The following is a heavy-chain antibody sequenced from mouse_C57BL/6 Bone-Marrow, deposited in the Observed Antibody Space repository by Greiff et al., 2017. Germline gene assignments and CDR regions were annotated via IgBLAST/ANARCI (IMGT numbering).Heavy chain of an antibody. CDR1: GYTFTSHW. Sequence: QVQLKQSGPELVRPGASVKISCKAPGYTFTSHWMQWVRQRPGQGLEWIGEIFPGSGSTYYNEKFKGKATLTVDTSSSTAYMQLSSLTSEDSAVYFCAREGGLTTVDLYYFDYWGQGTTLTVSS. CDR3: AREGGLTTVDLYYFDY. V-gene: IGHV1-56*01. J-gene: IGHJ2*01. D-gene: IGHD1-1*01. CDR2: IFPGSGST.